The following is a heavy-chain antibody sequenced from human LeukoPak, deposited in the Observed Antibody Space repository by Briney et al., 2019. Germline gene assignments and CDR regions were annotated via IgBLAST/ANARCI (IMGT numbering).Heavy chain of an antibody. CDR2: IYDSGST. D-gene: IGHD2-15*01. V-gene: IGHV4-30-4*01. CDR3: ARDCSGGSCYGAFDI. CDR1: GASIRSGDYY. Sequence: PSETLSLTCTVSGASIRSGDYYWSWIRQPPWKGLEWIGYIYDSGSTYYNPSLKSRITISVDTSENRFSLKLSSVTATDTAVYYCARDCSGGSCYGAFDIWGQGTMVTVSS. J-gene: IGHJ3*02.